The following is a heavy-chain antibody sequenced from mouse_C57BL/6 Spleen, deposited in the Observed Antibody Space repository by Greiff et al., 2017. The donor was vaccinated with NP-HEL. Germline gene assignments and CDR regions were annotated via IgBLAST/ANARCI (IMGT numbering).Heavy chain of an antibody. V-gene: IGHV5-17*01. CDR2: ISSGSSTI. D-gene: IGHD2-3*01. J-gene: IGHJ4*01. CDR1: GFTFSDYG. Sequence: EVMLVESGGGLVKPGGSLKLSCAASGFTFSDYGMHWVRQAPEKGLEWVAYISSGSSTIYYADTVKGRFTISRDNAKNTLFLQMTSLRSEDTAMYYCASDGYYGGAMDYWGQGTSVTVSS. CDR3: ASDGYYGGAMDY.